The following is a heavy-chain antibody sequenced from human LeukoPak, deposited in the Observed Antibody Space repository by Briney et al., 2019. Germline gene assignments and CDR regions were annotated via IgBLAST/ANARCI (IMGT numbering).Heavy chain of an antibody. D-gene: IGHD3-22*01. CDR1: GDSISSSSYY. J-gene: IGHJ4*02. CDR3: ARVSGYYYGDFDY. Sequence: PSETLSLTCTVSGDSISSSSYYWGWIRQPPGKGLEWIGSIYYSGSSYYNPSLKSRVTISVDTSKNQFSLKLTSVTAADTAVYYCARVSGYYYGDFDYWGQGTLVTVSS. V-gene: IGHV4-39*01. CDR2: IYYSGSS.